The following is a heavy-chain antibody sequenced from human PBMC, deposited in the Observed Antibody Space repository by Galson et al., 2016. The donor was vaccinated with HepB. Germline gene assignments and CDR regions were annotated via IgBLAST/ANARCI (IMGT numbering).Heavy chain of an antibody. CDR2: ISGSGGSK. CDR1: GFSLETYA. V-gene: IGHV3-23*01. CDR3: ARHRYAYGLYFDQ. Sequence: SLRLSCAASGFSLETYAMSWVRQAPGKGLEWVSFISGSGGSKHYADSVRGRFSVSRDNAQNILYMQMNTLRAEDTAAYYCARHRYAYGLYFDQWGQGTLVSVSS. J-gene: IGHJ4*02. D-gene: IGHD5-18*01.